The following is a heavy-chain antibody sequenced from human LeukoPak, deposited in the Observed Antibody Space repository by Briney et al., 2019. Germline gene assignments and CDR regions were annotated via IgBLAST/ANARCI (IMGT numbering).Heavy chain of an antibody. CDR3: ARNTLDTAMCAAVDY. D-gene: IGHD5-18*01. V-gene: IGHV1-46*03. J-gene: IGHJ4*02. Sequence: ASVKVSCKASGYTFTSYYMHWVRQAPGQGLEWMGIINPSGGSTSYAQKFQGRVTMTRDTSTSTVYMELSSLRSEDTAVYYCARNTLDTAMCAAVDYWGQGTLVTVSS. CDR2: INPSGGST. CDR1: GYTFTSYY.